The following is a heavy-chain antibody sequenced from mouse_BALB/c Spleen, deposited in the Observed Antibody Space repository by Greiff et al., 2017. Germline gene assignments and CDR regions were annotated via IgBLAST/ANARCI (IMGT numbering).Heavy chain of an antibody. CDR2: INSNGGST. CDR1: GFTFSSYG. Sequence: EVQLVESGGGFVQPGGSLQLSCAASGFTFSSYGMSWVRQTPDKRLELVATINSNGGSTYYPDSVKGRFTISRDNAKNTLYLQMSSLKSEDTAMYYCARDDYGYWYFDVWGAGTTVTVSS. V-gene: IGHV5-6-3*01. CDR3: ARDDYGYWYFDV. D-gene: IGHD1-1*01. J-gene: IGHJ1*01.